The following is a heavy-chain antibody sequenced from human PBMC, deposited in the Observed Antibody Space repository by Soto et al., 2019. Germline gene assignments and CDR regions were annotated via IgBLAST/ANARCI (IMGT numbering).Heavy chain of an antibody. V-gene: IGHV3-23*05. CDR2: IENSGRST. CDR1: GFTFRTVA. CDR3: AKESEVRGRGLDY. Sequence: EVQLLESGGGLVQPGGSLRLSCAASGFTFRTVAMAWVRQAPGKGLEWVSTIENSGRSTYYADSVKGRFTISRDNSKNKLYMERNSLGDEDTSIYSCAKESEVRGRGLDYWGQGTLVTVSS. J-gene: IGHJ4*02.